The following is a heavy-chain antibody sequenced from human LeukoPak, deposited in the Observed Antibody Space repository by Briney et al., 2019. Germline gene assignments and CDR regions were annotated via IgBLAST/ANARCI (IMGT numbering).Heavy chain of an antibody. Sequence: SETLSLTCTVSGCSITSGYYWGWIWQPPGKGLEWIGYIYYSGSTNYNPSLKSRVTISVDTSKNQFSLKLSSVTAADTAVYYCARAGPFPSQYCSSTSCPFDYWGQGTLVTVSS. D-gene: IGHD2-2*01. CDR1: GCSITSGYY. CDR2: IYYSGST. V-gene: IGHV4-61*01. CDR3: ARAGPFPSQYCSSTSCPFDY. J-gene: IGHJ4*02.